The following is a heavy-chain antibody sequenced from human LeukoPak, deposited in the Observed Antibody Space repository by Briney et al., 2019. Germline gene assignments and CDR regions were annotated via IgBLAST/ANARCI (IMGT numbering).Heavy chain of an antibody. Sequence: KCGESLKISCKGSGYSFTNYWIDWVRQMPGKGLEWMGIIYPGDSDTRYSPSFQGQVTISADKSISTAYLQWSSLKTSDTAMYYCARHLVRGSEVGYFDYWGQGTLATVSS. CDR1: GYSFTNYW. CDR3: ARHLVRGSEVGYFDY. D-gene: IGHD3-10*01. V-gene: IGHV5-51*01. CDR2: IYPGDSDT. J-gene: IGHJ4*02.